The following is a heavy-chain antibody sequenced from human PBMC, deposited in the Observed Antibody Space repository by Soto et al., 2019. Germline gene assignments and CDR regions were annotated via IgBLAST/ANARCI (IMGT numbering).Heavy chain of an antibody. CDR1: GGSFSGYY. Sequence: QVQLQQWGAGLLKPSETLSLTCAVYGGSFSGYYWSWIRQPPGTGLEWMGEINHSGSTNYNPSLKSRVTISVDTSNNQFSLKLTSVTAADTAVYYCARDKITGLFDYWGQGTLVTVSS. V-gene: IGHV4-34*01. J-gene: IGHJ4*02. CDR3: ARDKITGLFDY. D-gene: IGHD2-8*02. CDR2: INHSGST.